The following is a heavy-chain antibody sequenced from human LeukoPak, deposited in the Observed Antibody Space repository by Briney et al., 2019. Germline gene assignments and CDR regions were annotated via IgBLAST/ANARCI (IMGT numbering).Heavy chain of an antibody. CDR1: GFTFSRHG. D-gene: IGHD3-3*01. CDR2: ISNDGSRK. V-gene: IGHV3-30*03. Sequence: GGSLRLSCAPSGFTFSRHGMHWVRQAPGKGLEWVAIISNDGSRKYYAHSVEGRFTISRDNSKNTLYLQMDSLRAEDTTVYYCARDRAWNYFDYWGQGTLVTVSS. CDR3: ARDRAWNYFDY. J-gene: IGHJ4*02.